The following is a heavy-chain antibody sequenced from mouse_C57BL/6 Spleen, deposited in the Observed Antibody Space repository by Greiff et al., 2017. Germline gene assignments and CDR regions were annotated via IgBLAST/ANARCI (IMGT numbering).Heavy chain of an antibody. J-gene: IGHJ4*01. CDR3: KSLIKGDY. D-gene: IGHD1-1*01. Sequence: QVQLQQSGAELVRPGASVTLSCKASGYTFTAYAMHWVKQTPVHGLEWIGAIDPDTGGTAYNQKFKGKAILTADKSSSTAYVELRCLTSEGSAVYYSKSLIKGDYWGQGTSVTVAS. CDR2: IDPDTGGT. V-gene: IGHV1-15*01. CDR1: GYTFTAYA.